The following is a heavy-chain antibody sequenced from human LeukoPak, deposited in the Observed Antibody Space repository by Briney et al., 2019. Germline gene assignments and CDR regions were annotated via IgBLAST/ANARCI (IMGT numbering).Heavy chain of an antibody. CDR3: ARGGTEYPGVPFDY. Sequence: PSETLSLTCTVSGGSISSSSYYWGWIRQPPGKGLEWIGSIYYSGNTNYNPSLKSRVTVSVDTSKNQFSLKVTSVTAADTAVYFCARGGTEYPGVPFDYWGQGTLVTVSS. J-gene: IGHJ4*02. D-gene: IGHD1-14*01. CDR2: IYYSGNT. V-gene: IGHV4-39*07. CDR1: GGSISSSSYY.